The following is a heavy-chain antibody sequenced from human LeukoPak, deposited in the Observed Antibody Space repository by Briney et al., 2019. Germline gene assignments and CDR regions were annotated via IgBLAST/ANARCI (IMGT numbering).Heavy chain of an antibody. Sequence: PSETLSLTCTVSGGSISSSSYYWGWIRQPPGKGLEWIGSIYYSGSTYYNPSLKSRVTISVDTSKNQFSLKLSSVTAADTAVYYCARDHTVTGGIDYWGQGTLVTVSS. CDR2: IYYSGST. V-gene: IGHV4-39*07. J-gene: IGHJ4*02. CDR3: ARDHTVTGGIDY. CDR1: GGSISSSSYY. D-gene: IGHD4-17*01.